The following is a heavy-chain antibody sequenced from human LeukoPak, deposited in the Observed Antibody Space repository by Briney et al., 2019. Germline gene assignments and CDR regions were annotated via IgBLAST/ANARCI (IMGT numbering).Heavy chain of an antibody. J-gene: IGHJ4*02. CDR2: INPSGGST. CDR1: GYTFTSYY. Sequence: ASVKVSCKASGYTFTSYYMHWVRQAPGQGLEWMGLINPSGGSTRYAQKFQGRVTMTRDTSTSTAYMELSSLRSEDTAVYYCARDRELWFGELLPLDYWGQGTLVTVSS. CDR3: ARDRELWFGELLPLDY. D-gene: IGHD3-10*01. V-gene: IGHV1-46*01.